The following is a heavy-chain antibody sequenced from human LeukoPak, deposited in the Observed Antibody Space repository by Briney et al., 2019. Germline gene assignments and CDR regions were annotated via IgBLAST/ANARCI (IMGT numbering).Heavy chain of an antibody. D-gene: IGHD1-26*01. CDR1: GGSISSSSYY. Sequence: SETLSLTCTVSGGSISSSSYYWGWIRQPPGKGLEWIGSIYYSGTTYYNPSLKSRVTISVDTSKDQFSLKLSSVTAADTAVYYCAEVGATHFDYWGQGTLVTVSS. CDR2: IYYSGTT. V-gene: IGHV4-39*07. J-gene: IGHJ4*02. CDR3: AEVGATHFDY.